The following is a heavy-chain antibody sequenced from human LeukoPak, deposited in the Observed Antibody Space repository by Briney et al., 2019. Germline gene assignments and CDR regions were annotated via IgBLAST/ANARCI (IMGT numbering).Heavy chain of an antibody. J-gene: IGHJ4*02. D-gene: IGHD6-19*01. CDR3: ARGPIAVAPGC. V-gene: IGHV4-39*01. CDR1: GGSISSSSYY. CDR2: IYYSGST. Sequence: SETLSLTCTVSGGSISSSSYYWGWIRQPPGKGLEWIGSIYYSGSTYYNPSLKSRVTISVDTSKNQFSLKLSSVTAADTAVYYCARGPIAVAPGCWGQGTLVTVSS.